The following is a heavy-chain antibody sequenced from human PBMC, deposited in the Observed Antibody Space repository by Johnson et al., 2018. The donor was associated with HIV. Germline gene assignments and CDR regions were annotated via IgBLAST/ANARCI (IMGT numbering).Heavy chain of an antibody. D-gene: IGHD1-14*01. CDR2: ISTSGGTL. CDR1: GFIFNDYY. CDR3: GKEHGRGSFDN. V-gene: IGHV3-11*01. J-gene: IGHJ3*02. Sequence: QMMLVESGGGLVKAGGSLRLSCAASGFIFNDYYMSWIRQAPGKGLALLSYISTSGGTLYYADSVQGRFTVSRENAKNTVYLQMKSLRAEVTATYYCGKEHGRGSFDNWGQGTKVTVSS.